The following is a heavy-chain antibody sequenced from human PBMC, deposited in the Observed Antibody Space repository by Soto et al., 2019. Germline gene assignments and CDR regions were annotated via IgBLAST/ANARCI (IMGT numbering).Heavy chain of an antibody. J-gene: IGHJ6*03. V-gene: IGHV3-23*01. D-gene: IGHD3-10*02. CDR2: ISGSGDST. Sequence: GGSLRLSCAASGFTFSSYAMSWVRQAPGKGLEWVSVISGSGDSTYYADSVKGRFTISRDNAKNTLYLQMNSLRAEDTAVYYCARVVRGANYYMDVWGKGTTVTVSS. CDR3: ARVVRGANYYMDV. CDR1: GFTFSSYA.